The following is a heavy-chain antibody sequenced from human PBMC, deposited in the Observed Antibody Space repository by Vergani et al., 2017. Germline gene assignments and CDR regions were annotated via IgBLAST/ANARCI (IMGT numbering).Heavy chain of an antibody. Sequence: QVQLVQSGAEVKKPGASVKVSCKASGYTFTGYYMHWVRQAPGQGLEWMGWINPNSGGTNYAQKFQGWVTMTRDTSISTAYMELSRLRSDDTAVYYCARESAIAAAGRPRGXFDLWGRGTLVTVSS. CDR2: INPNSGGT. D-gene: IGHD6-13*01. J-gene: IGHJ2*01. V-gene: IGHV1-2*04. CDR3: ARESAIAAAGRPRGXFDL. CDR1: GYTFTGYY.